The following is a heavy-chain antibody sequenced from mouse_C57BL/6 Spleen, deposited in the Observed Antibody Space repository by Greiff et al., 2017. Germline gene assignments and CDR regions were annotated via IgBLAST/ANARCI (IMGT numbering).Heavy chain of an antibody. V-gene: IGHV1-22*01. CDR3: EGGEPRVVDLEV. CDR1: GYTFTDYN. Sequence: VQLQQSGPELVKPGASVKMSCKASGYTFTDYNMHWVKQSHGKSLEWIGYINPNNGGTSYNQKFKGKATLTVNKSSSTAYMELRSLTPEDPAVYNWEGGEPRVVDLEVGGKGTTVTVS. J-gene: IGHJ1*03. D-gene: IGHD1-1*01. CDR2: INPNNGGT.